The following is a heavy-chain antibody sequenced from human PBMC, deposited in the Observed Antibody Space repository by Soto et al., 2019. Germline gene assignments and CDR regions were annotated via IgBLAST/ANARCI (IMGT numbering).Heavy chain of an antibody. Sequence: SQILSRSCRVFDGTISSGCFYWGRIRQPPGKGLEWSGRIYYSGSTYYNPSLKSRVTISVDTSKNQFSLKLSSVTAADTAVYYCARRDTAMVDYYYYGMDVWGQGPTVPV. CDR1: DGTISSGCFY. V-gene: IGHV4-39*01. CDR2: IYYSGST. CDR3: ARRDTAMVDYYYYGMDV. J-gene: IGHJ6*02. D-gene: IGHD5-18*01.